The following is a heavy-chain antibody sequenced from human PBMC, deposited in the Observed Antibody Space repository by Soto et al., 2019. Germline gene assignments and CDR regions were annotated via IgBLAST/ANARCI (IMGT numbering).Heavy chain of an antibody. CDR1: GGSISSGDYY. V-gene: IGHV4-30-4*01. J-gene: IGHJ4*02. CDR2: IYYSGST. Sequence: PSETLSLTXTVSGGSISSGDYYWSWIRQPPGKGLEWIGYIYYSGSTYYNPSLKSRVTISVDTSKNQFSLKLSSVTAADTAVYYCARDNDSSGYEGYWGQGTLVTVSS. CDR3: ARDNDSSGYEGY. D-gene: IGHD3-22*01.